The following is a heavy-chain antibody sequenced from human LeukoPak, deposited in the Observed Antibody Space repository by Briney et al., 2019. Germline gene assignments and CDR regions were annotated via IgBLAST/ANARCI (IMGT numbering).Heavy chain of an antibody. J-gene: IGHJ3*02. D-gene: IGHD2-15*01. Sequence: NPSETLSLTCTVSGGSISSYYWSWIRQPPGKGLEWIEYIYYSGSTNYNPSLKSRVTISVDTSKNQFSLKLSSVTAADTAVYYCARVVEDAFDIWGQGTMVTVSS. CDR3: ARVVEDAFDI. CDR2: IYYSGST. CDR1: GGSISSYY. V-gene: IGHV4-59*01.